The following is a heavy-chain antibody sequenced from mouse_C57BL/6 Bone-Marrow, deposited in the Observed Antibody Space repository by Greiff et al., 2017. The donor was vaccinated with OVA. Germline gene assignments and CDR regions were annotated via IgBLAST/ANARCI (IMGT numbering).Heavy chain of an antibody. V-gene: IGHV1-81*01. CDR1: GYTFTSSG. J-gene: IGHJ3*01. D-gene: IGHD1-1*01. Sequence: VKLMESGAELARPGASVKLSCKASGYTFTSSGISWVKQRTGQGLEWIGEIYPRSGNTYYNEKFKGKATLTADKSSSTAYMELRSLTSEDSAVYFCARSRNYYGSSYGFAYWGQGTLVTVSA. CDR3: ARSRNYYGSSYGFAY. CDR2: IYPRSGNT.